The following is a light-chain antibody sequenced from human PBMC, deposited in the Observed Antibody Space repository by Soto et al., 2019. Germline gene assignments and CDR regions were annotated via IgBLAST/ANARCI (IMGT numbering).Light chain of an antibody. V-gene: IGKV3-20*01. CDR2: GAS. CDR3: QQYGSSPFT. Sequence: EVVLTQSPVTLSLSPGERATLSCRASQSVSSPYLAWYQQKPGQPPRLLIYGASSRATDIPDRFIGSGSGKESTLTIARLAPEDFAMYYCQQYGSSPFTCGPGTKVDI. J-gene: IGKJ3*01. CDR1: QSVSSPY.